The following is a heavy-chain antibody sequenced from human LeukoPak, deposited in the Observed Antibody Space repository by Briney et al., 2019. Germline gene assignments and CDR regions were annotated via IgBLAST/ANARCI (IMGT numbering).Heavy chain of an antibody. V-gene: IGHV4-39*01. CDR1: GASISSSSYY. CDR3: ARRPTMNDSGDRNSYYYYGMDV. J-gene: IGHJ6*02. Sequence: SETPSLTCTVSGASISSSSYYWGWIRQPPGKGLEWIGCIYFSGSTYYNPSLKSRVTISVDTSKNQFSLKLSSVTAADTAVYYCARRPTMNDSGDRNSYYYYGMDVWGQGTTVTVSS. CDR2: IYFSGST. D-gene: IGHD4-17*01.